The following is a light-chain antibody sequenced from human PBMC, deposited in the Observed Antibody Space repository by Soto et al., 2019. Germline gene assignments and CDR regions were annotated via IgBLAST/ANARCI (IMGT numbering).Light chain of an antibody. CDR2: DAS. CDR1: QSVSSY. CDR3: QQRSNYVG. V-gene: IGKV3-11*01. J-gene: IGKJ1*01. Sequence: EIVLTQSPATLSLSPGERATVSCRASQSVSSYFDWYQQKPGQAPRLLIYDASTRATGIPTRFSGSGSGTDFPRTISSLEPEDFAVYYCQQRSNYVGFGQGTKVEIK.